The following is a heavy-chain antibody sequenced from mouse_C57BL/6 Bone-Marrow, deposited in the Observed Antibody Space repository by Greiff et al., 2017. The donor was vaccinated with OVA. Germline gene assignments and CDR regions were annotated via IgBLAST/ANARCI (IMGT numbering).Heavy chain of an antibody. CDR3: ATVYYDYDEGYAMDY. J-gene: IGHJ4*01. CDR2: IYPGDGDT. Sequence: QVQLQQSGPELVKPGASVKISCKASGYAFSSSWMNWVKQRPGKGLEWIGRIYPGDGDTNYNGKFKGKATLTADKSSSTAYMQLSSLTSEDSAVYVCATVYYDYDEGYAMDYWGQGTSVTVSS. V-gene: IGHV1-82*01. CDR1: GYAFSSSW. D-gene: IGHD2-4*01.